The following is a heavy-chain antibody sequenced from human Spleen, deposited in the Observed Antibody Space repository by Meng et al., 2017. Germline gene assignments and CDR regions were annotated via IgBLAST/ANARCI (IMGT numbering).Heavy chain of an antibody. J-gene: IGHJ4*02. CDR3: ARDEDISAAGYLLGDF. CDR2: ISAYNGNT. V-gene: IGHV1-18*01. Sequence: QVQLVQSGAEVKKPGASVKVSCKASGYTFTSYGISWVRQAPGQGLEWMGWISAYNGNTNYAQKFQGRVTMTRDTSISTAYMELSGLRSDDTAVYYCARDEDISAAGYLLGDFWGQGTLVTVSS. D-gene: IGHD6-13*01. CDR1: GYTFTSYG.